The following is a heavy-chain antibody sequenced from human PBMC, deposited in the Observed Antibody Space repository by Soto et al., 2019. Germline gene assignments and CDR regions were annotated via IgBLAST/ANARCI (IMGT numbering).Heavy chain of an antibody. J-gene: IGHJ4*02. CDR1: GVTFTSYT. Sequence: QVHLVQSGAEVKKPGSSVKVSCKISGVTFTSYTIGWVRQAPGQGLEWMGGITPIFNSANYARKVQGRISISADDSTNTAHMELRSLSSEDSAMYYCARIIGTYCGGDCSPWDDYWGQGTLVTVSS. D-gene: IGHD2-21*02. V-gene: IGHV1-69*12. CDR2: ITPIFNSA. CDR3: ARIIGTYCGGDCSPWDDY.